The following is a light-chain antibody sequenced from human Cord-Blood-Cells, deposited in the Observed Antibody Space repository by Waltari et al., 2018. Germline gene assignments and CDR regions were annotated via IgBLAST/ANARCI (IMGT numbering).Light chain of an antibody. CDR1: SSNIGNNY. CDR3: GTWDSSLSAGV. J-gene: IGLJ2*01. V-gene: IGLV1-51*02. CDR2: EKN. Sequence: QSVLTQPPSVSAAPGQKVTISCSGSSSNIGNNYVSWYQQLPGTAPKLLIYEKNKRPSGIPDRFSGSKSGTSATLVITGLQTGDEADYYCGTWDSSLSAGVFGGGTKLTVL.